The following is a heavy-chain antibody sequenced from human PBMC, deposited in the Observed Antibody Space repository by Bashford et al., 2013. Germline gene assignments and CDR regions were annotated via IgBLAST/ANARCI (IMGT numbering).Heavy chain of an antibody. D-gene: IGHD1-14*01. J-gene: IGHJ6*03. Sequence: WVRQMPGKGLEWMGIIYPGDSDTRYSPSFQGQVTISADKSISTAYLQWSSLKASDTAMYYCARTGYYYYYMDVWGKGTTVTVSS. V-gene: IGHV5-51*01. CDR3: ARTGYYYYYMDV. CDR2: IYPGDSDT.